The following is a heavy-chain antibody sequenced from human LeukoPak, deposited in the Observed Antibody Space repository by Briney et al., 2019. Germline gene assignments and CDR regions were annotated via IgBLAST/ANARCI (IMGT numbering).Heavy chain of an antibody. CDR1: GGSISSYY. D-gene: IGHD6-19*01. Sequence: PSETLSLTCTVSGGSISSYYWSWIRQPPGKGLGWIGYIYYSGSTNYNPSLKSRVTISVDTSKNQFSLKLSSVTAADTAVYYCARERRAVAGRGAFDIWGQGTMVTVSS. V-gene: IGHV4-59*01. CDR3: ARERRAVAGRGAFDI. CDR2: IYYSGST. J-gene: IGHJ3*02.